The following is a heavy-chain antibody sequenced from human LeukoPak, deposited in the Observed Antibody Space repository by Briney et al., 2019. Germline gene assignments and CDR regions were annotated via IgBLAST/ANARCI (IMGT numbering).Heavy chain of an antibody. D-gene: IGHD3-10*01. CDR1: GFTFSNHV. J-gene: IGHJ4*02. Sequence: GGSLRLSCAASGFTFSNHVMIWVRQAPGKGLEWVSAISGSGGSTYYADSVKGRFTISRDNSKNTLYLQMNSLRAEDTAVYYCAKGDGSGSYYPPWLSDYWGQGTLVTVSS. CDR2: ISGSGGST. CDR3: AKGDGSGSYYPPWLSDY. V-gene: IGHV3-23*01.